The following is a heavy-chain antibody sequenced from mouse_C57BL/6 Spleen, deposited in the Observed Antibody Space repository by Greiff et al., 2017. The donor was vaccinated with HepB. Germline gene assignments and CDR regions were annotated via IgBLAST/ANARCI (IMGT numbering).Heavy chain of an antibody. D-gene: IGHD1-1*01. V-gene: IGHV1-82*01. CDR2: IYPGDGDT. CDR1: GYAFSSSW. J-gene: IGHJ1*03. CDR3: ARESPYYYGRGYFDV. Sequence: QVQLQQSGPELVKPGASVKISCKASGYAFSSSWMNWVKQRPGKGLEWIGRIYPGDGDTNYNGKFKGKATLTADKSSSTADMQLSSLTSEDSAVYFCARESPYYYGRGYFDVWGTGTTVTVSS.